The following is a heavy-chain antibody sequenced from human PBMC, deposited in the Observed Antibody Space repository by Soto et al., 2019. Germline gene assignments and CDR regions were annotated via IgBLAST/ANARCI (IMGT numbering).Heavy chain of an antibody. Sequence: PGGSLRLSCAASGFTFSSYSMNWVRQAPGKGLEWVSYISSSSSTIYYADSVKGRFTISRDNAKNSLYLQMNSLRAEDTAVYYCARGYCSGGSCHTDYYYYMDVWGKGTTVTVSS. V-gene: IGHV3-48*01. J-gene: IGHJ6*03. CDR1: GFTFSSYS. D-gene: IGHD2-15*01. CDR2: ISSSSSTI. CDR3: ARGYCSGGSCHTDYYYYMDV.